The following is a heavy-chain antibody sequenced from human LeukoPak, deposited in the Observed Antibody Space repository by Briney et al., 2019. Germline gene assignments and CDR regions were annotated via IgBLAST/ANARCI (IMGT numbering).Heavy chain of an antibody. V-gene: IGHV1-2*02. D-gene: IGHD3-10*01. CDR3: ARDRGDWDAFDI. J-gene: IGHJ3*02. CDR2: INPNSGGT. Sequence: ASVNVSCKASGYTFTGYHMHWVRQAPGQGLEWMGWINPNSGGTNYAQKVQGRVTMTRDTSITTAYMELSRLRSDDTAVYYCARDRGDWDAFDIWGQGTMVTVSS. CDR1: GYTFTGYH.